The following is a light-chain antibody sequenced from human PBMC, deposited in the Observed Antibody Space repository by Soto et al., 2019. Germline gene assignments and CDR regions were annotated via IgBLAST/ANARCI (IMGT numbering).Light chain of an antibody. CDR1: SSDIGFSNY. CDR2: DVS. CDR3: SSYTSSDTDV. V-gene: IGLV2-14*01. Sequence: QPALTQPASVSGSPGQSITISCTGTSSDIGFSNYVSWYQQHPGKAPKLMISDVSDRPSRVSSRFSGSKSGNTASLTISGLQAEDEADYYSSSYTSSDTDVFGTGTKVTVL. J-gene: IGLJ1*01.